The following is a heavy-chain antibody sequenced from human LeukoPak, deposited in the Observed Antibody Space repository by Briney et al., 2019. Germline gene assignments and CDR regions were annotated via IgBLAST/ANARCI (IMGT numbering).Heavy chain of an antibody. J-gene: IGHJ6*03. Sequence: GGSLRLSCAASGFTFSSYGMHWVRQAPGKGLEWVAVIWYDGSNKYYGDSVKGRFTISRDNSRNTLYLQMNSLRGEDAAVYSCARGGIPTGPYYYFYYMDVWGKGTAVTVSS. CDR1: GFTFSSYG. CDR3: ARGGIPTGPYYYFYYMDV. CDR2: IWYDGSNK. V-gene: IGHV3-33*01. D-gene: IGHD3-10*01.